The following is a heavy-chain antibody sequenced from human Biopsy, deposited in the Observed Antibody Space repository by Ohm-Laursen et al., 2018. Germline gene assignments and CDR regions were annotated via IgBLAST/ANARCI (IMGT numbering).Heavy chain of an antibody. Sequence: GSLRLSCAASGFTFDDYGMHWVRQAPGKGLEWVSLISWDGRTRYYADSVKGRFTISRDNSKNSLYLQMNSLRLEDTALYFCARAFRGQYFYYYYGMDVWGQGTTATVSS. CDR2: ISWDGRTR. CDR3: ARAFRGQYFYYYYGMDV. J-gene: IGHJ6*02. CDR1: GFTFDDYG. V-gene: IGHV3-43D*04. D-gene: IGHD3-9*01.